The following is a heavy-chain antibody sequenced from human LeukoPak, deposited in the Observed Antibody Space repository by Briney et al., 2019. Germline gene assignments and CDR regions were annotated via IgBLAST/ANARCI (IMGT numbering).Heavy chain of an antibody. J-gene: IGHJ2*01. CDR1: GGSISSSSYY. Sequence: SETLSLTCTVSGGSISSSSYYWGWIRQPPGKGLGWIGSIYYSGSTYYNPSLKSRVTISVDTSKNQFSLKLSSVTAADTAVYYCASSYCSSTSCYRDWYFDLWGRGTLVTVSS. V-gene: IGHV4-39*07. CDR2: IYYSGST. CDR3: ASSYCSSTSCYRDWYFDL. D-gene: IGHD2-2*01.